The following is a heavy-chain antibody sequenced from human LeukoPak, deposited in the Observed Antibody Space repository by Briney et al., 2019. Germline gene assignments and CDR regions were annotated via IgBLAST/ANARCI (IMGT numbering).Heavy chain of an antibody. D-gene: IGHD3-22*01. CDR2: IIPIFGTA. Sequence: SVKVSCKASGGTFSSYAISWVRQAPGQGLEWMGRIIPIFGTANYAQKFQGRVTITTDESTSTAYMELSSLRSEDTAVYYCARSYYDPTRGFDAFDIWGQGTMVTVSS. CDR3: ARSYYDPTRGFDAFDI. V-gene: IGHV1-69*05. CDR1: GGTFSSYA. J-gene: IGHJ3*02.